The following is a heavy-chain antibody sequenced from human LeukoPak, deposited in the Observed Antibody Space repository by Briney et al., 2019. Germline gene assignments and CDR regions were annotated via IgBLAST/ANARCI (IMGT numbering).Heavy chain of an antibody. CDR2: VHLDGRT. CDR1: GGSVTSTNW. J-gene: IGHJ4*02. CDR3: AREGGFYRPLDY. V-gene: IGHV4-4*02. D-gene: IGHD6-25*01. Sequence: SETLSLTCDVSGGSVTSTNWWAWVRQPPGKGLEWIGEVHLDGRTNYNPSLKSRLVMSADLPENHISLKLTSVTAADTAVYYCAREGGFYRPLDYSGQGTLVTVSS.